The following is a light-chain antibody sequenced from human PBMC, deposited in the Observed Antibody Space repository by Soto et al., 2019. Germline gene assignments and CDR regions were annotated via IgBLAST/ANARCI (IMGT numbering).Light chain of an antibody. Sequence: QSAVTQPPSASGSPGQSVTISCTGTSSDIGAYNYVSWFQQHPGEAPKLIISEVNKRPSGVPDRFSGSKSGNTASLTVSGLQAEDEADYYCTSYGGRDNLMFGGGTKLTVL. CDR2: EVN. V-gene: IGLV2-8*01. CDR3: TSYGGRDNLM. J-gene: IGLJ3*02. CDR1: SSDIGAYNY.